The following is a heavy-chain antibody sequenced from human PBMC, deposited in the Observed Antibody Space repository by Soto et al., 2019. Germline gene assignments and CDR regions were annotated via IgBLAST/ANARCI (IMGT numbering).Heavy chain of an antibody. CDR2: ISPHSGGP. V-gene: IGHV1-2*02. Sequence: ASVKVSCKASGYTFTGYYIHWVRQAPGQGLEWMGSISPHSGGPNYAQRFQGRVTMTRDTSMTTVYMEMSGLTSDDTAVYYCARAGITEAGTPRHHFNYWGQGTLVTVSS. J-gene: IGHJ4*02. CDR3: ARAGITEAGTPRHHFNY. CDR1: GYTFTGYY. D-gene: IGHD6-13*01.